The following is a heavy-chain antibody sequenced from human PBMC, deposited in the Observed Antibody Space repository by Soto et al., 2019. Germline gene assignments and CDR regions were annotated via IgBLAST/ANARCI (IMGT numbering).Heavy chain of an antibody. Sequence: QVQLVESGGGVVQPGRSLRLSCAASGFTFGSYGMHWVRQAPGKGLEWVAVISYDGSNKYYADSVKGRLTISRDNSKNTLYLQMNSLRAEDTAVYYCASSLSYGDYANYWGQGTLVTVSS. J-gene: IGHJ4*02. D-gene: IGHD4-17*01. CDR1: GFTFGSYG. CDR3: ASSLSYGDYANY. CDR2: ISYDGSNK. V-gene: IGHV3-30*03.